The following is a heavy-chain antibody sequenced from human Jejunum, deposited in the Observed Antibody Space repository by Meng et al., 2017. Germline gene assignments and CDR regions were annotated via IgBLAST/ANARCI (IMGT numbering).Heavy chain of an antibody. Sequence: QVQLQQWGAGLLKPSETVSLTCAVYGGSFSGYYWTGIRRPPGKGLEWIGEINHSGSTNYNPSIKSRVTMSIDTSKIKFSLNLSSVTAADAAVYYCARYGGSGSYWHFDPWGRGTLVTVSS. J-gene: IGHJ2*01. CDR2: INHSGST. CDR1: GGSFSGYY. V-gene: IGHV4-34*01. D-gene: IGHD3-10*01. CDR3: ARYGGSGSYWHFDP.